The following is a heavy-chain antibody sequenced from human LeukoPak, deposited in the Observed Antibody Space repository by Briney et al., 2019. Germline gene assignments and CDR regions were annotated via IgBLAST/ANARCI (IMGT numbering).Heavy chain of an antibody. Sequence: GRSLRLSCAVSGLIFSDEYMSWIRQPPGKGLEWVSYISNTGDFIAYADSVKGRFTISRDNAKNSLYLQMNSLRAEDAAAYYFVIGRGVGPGAHFDYWGQGTLVTVSS. CDR3: VIGRGVGPGAHFDY. CDR2: ISNTGDFI. CDR1: GLIFSDEY. D-gene: IGHD3-10*01. J-gene: IGHJ4*02. V-gene: IGHV3-11*01.